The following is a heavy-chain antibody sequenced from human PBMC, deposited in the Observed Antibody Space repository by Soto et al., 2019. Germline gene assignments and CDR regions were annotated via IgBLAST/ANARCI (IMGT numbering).Heavy chain of an antibody. V-gene: IGHV4-59*01. J-gene: IGHJ4*02. CDR2: VYYSGST. Sequence: SETLSLTCTVSGGSLSRYYWSWIRQPPGKALEWLGYVYYSGSTNYNPSLKSRVTISVDTSKNQFSLTLSSVTAADTAVYYCARSEAVAGSSIDYWGQGTLVTVSS. CDR3: ARSEAVAGSSIDY. CDR1: GGSLSRYY. D-gene: IGHD6-19*01.